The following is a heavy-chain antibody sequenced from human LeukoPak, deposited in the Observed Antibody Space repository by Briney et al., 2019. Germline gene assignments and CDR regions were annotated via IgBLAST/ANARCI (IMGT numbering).Heavy chain of an antibody. J-gene: IGHJ4*02. Sequence: ASVKVSCKASGYTFTDYYVHWVRQAPGQGLEWMGWISAYNGNTNYAQKLQGRVTMTTDTSTSTAYMELRSLRSDDTAVYYCAREPAQELLWFGETNSPLDYWGQGTLVTVSS. CDR3: AREPAQELLWFGETNSPLDY. CDR1: GYTFTDYY. D-gene: IGHD3-10*01. CDR2: ISAYNGNT. V-gene: IGHV1-18*04.